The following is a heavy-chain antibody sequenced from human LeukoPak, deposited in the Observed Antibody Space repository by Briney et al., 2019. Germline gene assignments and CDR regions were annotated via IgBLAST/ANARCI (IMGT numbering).Heavy chain of an antibody. V-gene: IGHV4-39*01. CDR2: IYYSGST. Sequence: PSETPSLTCTVSGGSISSSSYYWGWIRHPLRKGLEWIGSIYYSGSTYYNPSLKSRATISVDTSKNQFSLKLSSVTAADTAVYYCARRECSGTSCRDYWGQGTLVTVSS. D-gene: IGHD2-2*01. CDR3: ARRECSGTSCRDY. CDR1: GGSISSSSYY. J-gene: IGHJ4*02.